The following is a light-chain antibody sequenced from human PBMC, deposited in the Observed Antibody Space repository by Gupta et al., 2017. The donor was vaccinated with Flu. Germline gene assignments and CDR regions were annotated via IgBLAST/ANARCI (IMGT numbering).Light chain of an antibody. V-gene: IGKV1-5*03. CDR2: KAS. Sequence: DIQMTQSPSTLSAYVGDRVTITCRASQSLSSWLAWYQQKPGKAPNLLIYKASNLESGVPSRFSGSGSGTEFTLTISNLQPDDFATYYCQQYDSYSLTFGGGTKVEI. CDR3: QQYDSYSLT. CDR1: QSLSSW. J-gene: IGKJ4*01.